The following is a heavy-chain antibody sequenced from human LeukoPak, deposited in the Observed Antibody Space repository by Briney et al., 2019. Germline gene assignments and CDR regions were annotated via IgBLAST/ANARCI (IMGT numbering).Heavy chain of an antibody. CDR1: GFTLSDHW. CDR3: ARGGWSLDY. V-gene: IGHV3-7*04. D-gene: IGHD6-19*01. J-gene: IGHJ4*02. CDR2: IKQDGSEK. Sequence: GGSLRLSCEASGFTLSDHWMTWVRRAPGKGLEWVAYIKQDGSEKYYVDSVKGRFTISRDNSKNSLYLQMNSLRAEDTAVYYCARGGWSLDYWGQGTLVTVSS.